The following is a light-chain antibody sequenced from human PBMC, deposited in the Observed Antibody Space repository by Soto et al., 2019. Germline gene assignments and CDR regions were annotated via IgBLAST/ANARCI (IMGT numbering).Light chain of an antibody. V-gene: IGLV2-14*01. Sequence: QSALTQPPSASGSPGQSVTISCTGTSSDVGGYNYVSWYQQHPGKAPKLIIYEVRNRPSGVSNRFSGSKSGDTASLTISGLQADDEAYYYCSSYTSSSTLVFGTGTKLTVL. CDR3: SSYTSSSTLV. CDR2: EVR. CDR1: SSDVGGYNY. J-gene: IGLJ1*01.